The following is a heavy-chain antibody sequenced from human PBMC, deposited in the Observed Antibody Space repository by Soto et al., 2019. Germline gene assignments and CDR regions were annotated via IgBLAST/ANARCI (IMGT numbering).Heavy chain of an antibody. D-gene: IGHD3-3*01. CDR2: IYSSGST. CDR3: ARGQRFSDWFDP. CDR1: GGDISTYY. J-gene: IGHJ5*02. V-gene: IGHV4-4*07. Sequence: QVQLQESGPGLVKPSETLSLTCTVSGGDISTYYWTWIRQPAGKGLEWIGRIYSSGSTKYNPSLKSRVTTSLDTSKNQFFLRLCSVTAADTAVYYCARGQRFSDWFDPWGQGTLVTVSS.